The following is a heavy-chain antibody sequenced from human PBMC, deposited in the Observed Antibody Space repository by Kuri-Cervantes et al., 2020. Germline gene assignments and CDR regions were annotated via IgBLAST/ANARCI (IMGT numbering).Heavy chain of an antibody. Sequence: SETLSLTCTISNFSVSSDYYWGWIRQPPGKGLEWIGEIKHSGSINYNPSLKSRVTISVDTSKIQFSLNLSFVTASDTAVYYCARGAETMIDYWGQGTLVTVSS. CDR2: IKHSGSI. J-gene: IGHJ4*02. V-gene: IGHV4-38-2*02. CDR3: ARGAETMIDY. CDR1: NFSVSSDYY. D-gene: IGHD3-22*01.